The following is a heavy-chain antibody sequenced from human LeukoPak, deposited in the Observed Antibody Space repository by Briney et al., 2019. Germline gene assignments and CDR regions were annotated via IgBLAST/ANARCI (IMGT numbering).Heavy chain of an antibody. CDR3: ARARGGSGSGYYYVRY. D-gene: IGHD3-22*01. V-gene: IGHV1-8*01. Sequence: GASVTVSYKASGYTFTSYDINWVGQAAGQGGERMGWMNPNSGNTGYTQKLQGRDTITRNTDISTDYMELSSLRSADTAVYYCARARGGSGSGYYYVRYWGQGTLVTVSS. J-gene: IGHJ4*02. CDR2: MNPNSGNT. CDR1: GYTFTSYD.